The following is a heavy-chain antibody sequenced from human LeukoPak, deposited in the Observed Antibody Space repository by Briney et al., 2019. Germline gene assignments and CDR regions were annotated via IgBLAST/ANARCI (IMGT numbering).Heavy chain of an antibody. D-gene: IGHD5-12*01. V-gene: IGHV3-7*03. J-gene: IGHJ4*02. CDR2: IKQDGNEK. Sequence: GGSLRLSCAASGFTFSTYWMNWVRQAPGKGLEWVANIKQDGNEKYYVDSVKGRFTISRDNSKNTLYLQMNSLRAEDTAVYYCAKATYSGYDGWGQGTLVTVSS. CDR3: AKATYSGYDG. CDR1: GFTFSTYW.